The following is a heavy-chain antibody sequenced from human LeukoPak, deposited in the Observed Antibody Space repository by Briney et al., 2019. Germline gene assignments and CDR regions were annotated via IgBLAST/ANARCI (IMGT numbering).Heavy chain of an antibody. CDR2: IKQDGSEK. V-gene: IGHV3-7*01. CDR3: ARETDIVATIWDY. J-gene: IGHJ4*02. D-gene: IGHD5-12*01. CDR1: GFTFSSYE. Sequence: PGGSLRLSCAASGFTFSSYEMSWVRQAPGKGLEWVANIKQDGSEKYYVDSVKGRFTISRDNAKNSLYLQMNSLRAEDTAVYYCARETDIVATIWDYWGQGTLVTVSS.